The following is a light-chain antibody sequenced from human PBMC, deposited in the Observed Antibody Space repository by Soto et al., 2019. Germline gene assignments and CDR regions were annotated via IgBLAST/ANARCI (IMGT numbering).Light chain of an antibody. CDR1: QRISSN. V-gene: IGKV3-15*01. J-gene: IGKJ1*01. CDR2: GAS. Sequence: EIVMTQSPATLSVSPGERAILSCRASQRISSNLAWYQQKPGQAPSLLIYGASTRATGIPARFSGSGSGTEFTLTISSLQSEDFAVYYCQQYNNWPPWTFGQGTKLEFK. CDR3: QQYNNWPPWT.